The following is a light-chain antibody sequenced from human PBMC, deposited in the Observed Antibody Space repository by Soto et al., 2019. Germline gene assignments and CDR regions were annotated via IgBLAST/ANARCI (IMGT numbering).Light chain of an antibody. CDR1: SSNIGAGYD. V-gene: IGLV1-40*01. CDR3: QSYDSSLSGVL. CDR2: GNS. J-gene: IGLJ2*01. Sequence: QSALTQPPSVSGAPGQGVTISCTGSSSNIGAGYDVHWYQQLPGTAPKLLIYGNSNRPSGVPDRFSGSKSGTSASLAITGLQAEDEADYYCQSYDSSLSGVLFGGGTKLTVL.